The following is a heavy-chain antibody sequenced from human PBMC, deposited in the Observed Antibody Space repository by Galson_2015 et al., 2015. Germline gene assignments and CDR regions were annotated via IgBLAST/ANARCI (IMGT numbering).Heavy chain of an antibody. J-gene: IGHJ5*02. V-gene: IGHV3-9*01. CDR2: ISWNSGSI. Sequence: SLRLSCAASGFTFDDYAMHWVRQAPGKGLEWVSGISWNSGSIGYADSVKGRFTISRDNAKNSLYLQMNSLRAEDTALYYCAKESRHWFDPWGQGTLVTVSS. CDR1: GFTFDDYA. CDR3: AKESRHWFDP.